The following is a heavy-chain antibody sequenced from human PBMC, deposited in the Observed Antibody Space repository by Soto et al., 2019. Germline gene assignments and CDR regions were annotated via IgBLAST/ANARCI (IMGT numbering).Heavy chain of an antibody. CDR1: GFTVSSNY. V-gene: IGHV3-53*01. J-gene: IGHJ6*02. CDR2: IYSGGST. CDR3: ARGATIFGVVTLYGMDV. D-gene: IGHD3-3*01. Sequence: GGSLRLSCAASGFTVSSNYMSWVRQAPGKGLEWVSVIYSGGSTYYADSVKGRFSISRDNSKNTLYLQMNSLRAEDTAVYYCARGATIFGVVTLYGMDVWGQGTTVTVSS.